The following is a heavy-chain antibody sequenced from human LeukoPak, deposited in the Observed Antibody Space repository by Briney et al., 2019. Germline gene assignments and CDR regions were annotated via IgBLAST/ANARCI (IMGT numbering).Heavy chain of an antibody. CDR3: ARDAAVAGNFDY. V-gene: IGHV3-21*01. J-gene: IGHJ4*02. CDR2: ISSSSSYI. D-gene: IGHD6-19*01. CDR1: GFTFSSYW. Sequence: GSLRLSCAASGFTFSSYWMSWVRQAPGKGLEWVSSISSSSSYIYYADSVKGRFTISRDNAKNSLHLQMNSLRAEDTAVYYCARDAAVAGNFDYWGQGTLVTVSS.